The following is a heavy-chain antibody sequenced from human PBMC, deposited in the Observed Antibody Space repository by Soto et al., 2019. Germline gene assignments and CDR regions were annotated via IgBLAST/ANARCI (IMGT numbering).Heavy chain of an antibody. J-gene: IGHJ2*01. CDR3: ARVHTVTTYFDV. Sequence: SVKVSCKASGYTFTGYYMHWVRQAPGQGLEWMGGIIPIFGTANYAQKFQGRVTITADESTSAAYMELSSLRSEDAAVYFCARVHTVTTYFDVWGRGTLVTVSS. CDR2: IIPIFGTA. CDR1: GYTFTGYY. V-gene: IGHV1-69*13. D-gene: IGHD4-17*01.